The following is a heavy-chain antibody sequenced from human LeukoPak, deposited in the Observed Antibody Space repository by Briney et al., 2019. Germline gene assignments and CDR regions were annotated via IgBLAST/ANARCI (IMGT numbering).Heavy chain of an antibody. CDR2: IYNSGST. Sequence: KSSETLSLTCTVSGGSIISYHWSWIRQPAGKGLEWIGRIYNSGSTSYNPSLKSRVTMSVDKSKNQFSLKLSSVTAADTAVYYCARDYGGHSDYWGQGTLVTVSS. V-gene: IGHV4-4*07. J-gene: IGHJ4*02. D-gene: IGHD4-23*01. CDR1: GGSIISYH. CDR3: ARDYGGHSDY.